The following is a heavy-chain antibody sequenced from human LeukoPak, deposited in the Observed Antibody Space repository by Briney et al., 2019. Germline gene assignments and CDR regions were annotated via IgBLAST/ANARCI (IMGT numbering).Heavy chain of an antibody. D-gene: IGHD3-16*01. J-gene: IGHJ6*03. CDR3: ARERGDPPYYYYYYMDV. Sequence: GASVKASCKASGYTLTGYYMHWVRQAPGQGLEWMGWINPNSGGTNYAQKFQGRVTMTRDTSISTAYMELSRLRSDDTAVYYCARERGDPPYYYYYYMDVWGKGTTVTVSS. V-gene: IGHV1-2*02. CDR2: INPNSGGT. CDR1: GYTLTGYY.